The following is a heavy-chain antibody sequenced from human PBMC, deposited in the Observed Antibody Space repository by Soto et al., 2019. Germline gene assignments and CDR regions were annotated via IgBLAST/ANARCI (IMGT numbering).Heavy chain of an antibody. Sequence: QVQRQDSGPGLVNPSQTLSLTCTVSGGSISSGDYYWSWIRQHPGKGLEWIGYIYYSGFTYYNPSLNSRLTMSVDTSKNQFSLKVSSVIAADTAVYYCGRSDNYVPVDLWGQGTLVTVSS. J-gene: IGHJ5*02. CDR2: IYYSGFT. V-gene: IGHV4-30-4*01. CDR1: GGSISSGDYY. CDR3: GRSDNYVPVDL. D-gene: IGHD4-4*01.